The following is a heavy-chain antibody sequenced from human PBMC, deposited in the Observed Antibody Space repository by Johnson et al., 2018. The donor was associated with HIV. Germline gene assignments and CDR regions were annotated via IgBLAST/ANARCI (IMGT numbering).Heavy chain of an antibody. J-gene: IGHJ3*02. CDR2: ISYDGSNK. CDR1: GFTFSSYD. Sequence: QVQLVESGGGLVQPGGSLRLSCAASGFTFSSYDIHWVRQATGKGLEWVAVISYDGSNKYYAYSVKGRFTISRDNARSTLYLQMNSRRPEDTAVYYCARDQTYYYDTSGYQGAFDIWGQGTMVSVSS. D-gene: IGHD3-22*01. CDR3: ARDQTYYYDTSGYQGAFDI. V-gene: IGHV3-30*03.